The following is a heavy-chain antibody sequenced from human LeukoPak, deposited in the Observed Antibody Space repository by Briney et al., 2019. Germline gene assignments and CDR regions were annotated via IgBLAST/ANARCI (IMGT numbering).Heavy chain of an antibody. CDR3: ARDTYYYDSSGPPFDY. V-gene: IGHV1-46*01. CDR1: GYTFSGNF. CDR2: IIPIFGTA. Sequence: ASVKVSCKASGYTFSGNFMHWVRQAPGQGLEWMGGIIPIFGTANYAQKFQGRVTMTRDMSTSTVYMELSSLRSEDTAVYYCARDTYYYDSSGPPFDYWGQGTLVTVSS. D-gene: IGHD3-22*01. J-gene: IGHJ4*02.